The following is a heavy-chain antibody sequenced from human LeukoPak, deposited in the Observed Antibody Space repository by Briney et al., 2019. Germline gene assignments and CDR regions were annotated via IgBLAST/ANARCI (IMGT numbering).Heavy chain of an antibody. Sequence: PGGCLRLSCAASGFTFSSYTMNWVRQAPGKGLEWVSSISSSSTYIYYADSVEGRFTISRDNAENSLFLEMNSLRAEDTAVYYCARDLGTTMITSLGYWGQGTLVTVSS. D-gene: IGHD3-22*01. CDR3: ARDLGTTMITSLGY. CDR1: GFTFSSYT. V-gene: IGHV3-21*01. CDR2: ISSSSTYI. J-gene: IGHJ4*02.